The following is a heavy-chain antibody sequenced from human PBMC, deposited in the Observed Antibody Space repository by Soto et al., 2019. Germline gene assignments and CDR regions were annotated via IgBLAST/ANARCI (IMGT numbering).Heavy chain of an antibody. CDR1: GFTFSSDW. CDR2: IRKDGSKT. J-gene: IGHJ3*02. Sequence: EVRLVESGGGLVQPGGSLRLSCAASGFTFSSDWMTWVRQAPGKGLEWVANIRKDGSKTSYLDSVRGRFTISRDNAQTTLYLQMDSLRTEDTALYYCGRDGSPRTISLYIDACDMWGQGTIVTVSS. V-gene: IGHV3-7*05. D-gene: IGHD1-1*01. CDR3: GRDGSPRTISLYIDACDM.